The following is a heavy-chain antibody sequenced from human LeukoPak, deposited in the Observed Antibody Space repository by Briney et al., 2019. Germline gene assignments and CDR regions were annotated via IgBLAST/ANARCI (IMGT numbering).Heavy chain of an antibody. CDR3: ARGEGLRYFDWLLYFDY. CDR1: GYTFTSYY. Sequence: ASVKVSCKASGYTFTSYYMHWVRQAPGQGLEWMGIINPSGGSTSYAQKFQGRVTMTRDTSTSTVYMELSSLSSEDTAVYYCARGEGLRYFDWLLYFDYWGQGTLVTVSS. D-gene: IGHD3-9*01. V-gene: IGHV1-46*01. J-gene: IGHJ4*02. CDR2: INPSGGST.